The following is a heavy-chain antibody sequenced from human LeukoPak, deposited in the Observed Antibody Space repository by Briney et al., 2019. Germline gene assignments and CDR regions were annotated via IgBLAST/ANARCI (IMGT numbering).Heavy chain of an antibody. CDR2: IKQDGSEK. V-gene: IGHV3-7*01. CDR3: ARDLSGSYRYYFDY. Sequence: GGSLRLSCAASGFTFSSYWMSWVRQAPGKGLEWVANIKQDGSEKYYVDSVKGRFTISRDNAKNSLYLQMNSLRAEDTAVYYCARDLSGSYRYYFDYWGQGTLATVSS. J-gene: IGHJ4*02. D-gene: IGHD1-26*01. CDR1: GFTFSSYW.